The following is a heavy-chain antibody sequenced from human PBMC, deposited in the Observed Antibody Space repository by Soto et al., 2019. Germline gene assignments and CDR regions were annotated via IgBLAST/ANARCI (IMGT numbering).Heavy chain of an antibody. CDR1: GYTFTSYY. J-gene: IGHJ6*02. D-gene: IGHD5-12*01. CDR2: INPSGGST. V-gene: IGHV1-46*01. CDR3: ARDRQMATIKYYYYGMDV. Sequence: ASVKVSCKASGYTFTSYYMHWVRQAPGQGLEWMGIINPSGGSTSYAQKFQGRVIMTRDTSTSTVYMELSSLRSEDTAVYYCARDRQMATIKYYYYGMDVWGQGTTVTVSS.